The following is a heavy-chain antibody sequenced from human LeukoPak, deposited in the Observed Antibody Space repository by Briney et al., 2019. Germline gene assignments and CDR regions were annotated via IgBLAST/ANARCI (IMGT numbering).Heavy chain of an antibody. Sequence: SETLSLTCTVSGYSISSGYYWGWIRQPPGKGLEWIGSIYHSGSTYYNPSLKSRVTISVDTSKNQFSLKLSSVTAADTAVYYCARQWLDRRHFDYWGQGTLVTVSS. D-gene: IGHD6-19*01. V-gene: IGHV4-38-2*02. CDR3: ARQWLDRRHFDY. CDR2: IYHSGST. J-gene: IGHJ4*02. CDR1: GYSISSGYY.